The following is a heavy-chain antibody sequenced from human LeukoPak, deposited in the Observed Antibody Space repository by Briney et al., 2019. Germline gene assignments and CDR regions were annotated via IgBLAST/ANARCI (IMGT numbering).Heavy chain of an antibody. CDR3: AKDLGESYYYGMDV. Sequence: GRSLRLSCAASGFTFSSYGMHWVRQAPGKGLEWVAVISYDGSNKYYADSVKGRFTISRDNSKNTLYLQMNSLRAEDTAVYYCAKDLGESYYYGMDVWGQGTTGTVSS. J-gene: IGHJ6*02. V-gene: IGHV3-30*18. CDR2: ISYDGSNK. D-gene: IGHD3-16*01. CDR1: GFTFSSYG.